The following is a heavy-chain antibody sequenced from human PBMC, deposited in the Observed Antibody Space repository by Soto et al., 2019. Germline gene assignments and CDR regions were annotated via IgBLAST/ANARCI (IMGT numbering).Heavy chain of an antibody. D-gene: IGHD6-13*01. CDR3: AMGLAAAGPLDY. V-gene: IGHV3-23*01. CDR1: GFTFSSSA. J-gene: IGHJ4*02. CDR2: ISGSGGTP. Sequence: EVQLLGSGGGLVQPGGSLRLSCAASGFTFSSSAMSWVRQAPGRGLEWFSTISGSGGTPYYADSVKGRFTISRDNSKNTLYLVLNSLRAEDTAVYYCAMGLAAAGPLDYWGQETLVTVSS.